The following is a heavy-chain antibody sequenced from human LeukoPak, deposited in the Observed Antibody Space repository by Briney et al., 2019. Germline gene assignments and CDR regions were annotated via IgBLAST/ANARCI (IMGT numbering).Heavy chain of an antibody. Sequence: GGSLRLSCAASGFTFSSYGMSWVRQAPGKGLEWVSTISGSGPVTGDGAKTYVAASVRGRFTISRDTSKNTLYLQMNSLRAEDTAVYYCANARAGSSGYPYYFDYWGQGSLVTVSS. CDR2: ISGSGPVTGDGAKT. V-gene: IGHV3-23*01. J-gene: IGHJ4*02. CDR3: ANARAGSSGYPYYFDY. CDR1: GFTFSSYG. D-gene: IGHD3-22*01.